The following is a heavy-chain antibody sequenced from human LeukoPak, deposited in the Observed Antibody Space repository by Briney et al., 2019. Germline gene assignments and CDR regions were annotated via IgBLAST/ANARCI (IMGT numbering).Heavy chain of an antibody. D-gene: IGHD1-1*01. J-gene: IGHJ4*02. Sequence: SETLSLTCTVSGGSISSNTYYWGWIRQPPGKGLEWIGSIHYSGTTHYNPPLKSRVTISVDTSKNQFSLKLSSVTAADTAVYYCARHLGTEYYFDYWGQGTLVTVSS. CDR3: ARHLGTEYYFDY. V-gene: IGHV4-39*01. CDR2: IHYSGTT. CDR1: GGSISSNTYY.